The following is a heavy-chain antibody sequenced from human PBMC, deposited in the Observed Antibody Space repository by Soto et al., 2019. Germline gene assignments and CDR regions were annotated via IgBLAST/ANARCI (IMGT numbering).Heavy chain of an antibody. CDR1: GFIFSSYG. V-gene: IGHV3-30*18. CDR2: ISYDGSNK. CDR3: AKAAGGYDHVVNYYYYYGMDV. Sequence: GGSLRLSCVVSGFIFSSYGMHWVRQAPGKGLEWVAVISYDGSNKYYAESVKGRFTISRDNSKNTLDLQMNSLRAEDTAVYYCAKAAGGYDHVVNYYYYYGMDVWGQGTTVTVSS. J-gene: IGHJ6*02. D-gene: IGHD5-12*01.